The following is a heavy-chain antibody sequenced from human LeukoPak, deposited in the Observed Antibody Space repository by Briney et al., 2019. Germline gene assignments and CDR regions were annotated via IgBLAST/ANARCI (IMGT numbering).Heavy chain of an antibody. CDR1: GDSISNYY. J-gene: IGHJ5*02. CDR3: ARGSNWLDL. CDR2: IYYSGST. V-gene: IGHV4-59*01. D-gene: IGHD6-6*01. Sequence: KPSETVSLTCSVPGDSISNYYWSWIRQPPGKGLEWIGYIYYSGSTNYNPTLKSRVTISKDMSKKQVSPKLKSVTAADTAVYYCARGSNWLDLWGQGILVTVSS.